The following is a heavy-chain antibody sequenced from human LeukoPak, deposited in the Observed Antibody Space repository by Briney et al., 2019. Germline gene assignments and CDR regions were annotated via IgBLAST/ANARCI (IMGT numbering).Heavy chain of an antibody. CDR2: ISSSSRTI. D-gene: IGHD5-18*01. J-gene: IGHJ4*02. Sequence: GGSLRLSCAASGFTFSSYSMNWVRQAPGKGPEWVSYISSSSRTIYYADSVKGRFTISRDNAKNSLYLQMNSLRAEDTAVYYCARTDTAMIKGFDYWGQGTLVTVSS. V-gene: IGHV3-48*04. CDR3: ARTDTAMIKGFDY. CDR1: GFTFSSYS.